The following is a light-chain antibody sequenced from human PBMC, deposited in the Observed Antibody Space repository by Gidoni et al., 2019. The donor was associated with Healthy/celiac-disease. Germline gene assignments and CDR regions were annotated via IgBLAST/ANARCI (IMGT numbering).Light chain of an antibody. CDR3: QKYNSAPLT. Sequence: DNQKTQSPSPPSAFVGDRVTITCRASQGIRNYLAWYQQKPGKVPKLLIYAASTLQSGVPSRFSGSGSGTDFTLTISSLQPEDVATYYCQKYNSAPLTFGGGTKVEIK. CDR1: QGIRNY. V-gene: IGKV1-27*01. J-gene: IGKJ4*01. CDR2: AAS.